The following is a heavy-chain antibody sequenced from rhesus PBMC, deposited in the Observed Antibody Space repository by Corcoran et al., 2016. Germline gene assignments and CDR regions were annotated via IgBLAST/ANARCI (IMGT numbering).Heavy chain of an antibody. D-gene: IGHD3-16*01. CDR1: GGSLSRNY. V-gene: IGHV4-173*01. CDR3: ARLVVVFNSLDV. CDR2: ISGSGGST. Sequence: QLQLQESGPGLVKPSETLSLTCAVSGGSLSRNYWSWTRQPPGKGLEWIGRISGSGGSTDYNPSLKSRVTISTDTSKNQFSLKLSSVTAADTAVYYCARLVVVFNSLDVWGRGVLVTVSS. J-gene: IGHJ5-2*02.